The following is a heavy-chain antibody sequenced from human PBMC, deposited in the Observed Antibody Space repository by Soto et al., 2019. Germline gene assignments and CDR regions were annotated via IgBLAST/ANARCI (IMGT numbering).Heavy chain of an antibody. CDR2: IYYSGST. D-gene: IGHD2-2*01. Sequence: QVQLQESGPGLVKPSETLSLTCTVSGGSISSYYWSWIRQPPGKGLEWIGYIYYSGSTTYNPSLTSRVTISADTSKHQLSLNLSSVTAADTALYYCARHRAFCSGKSCALGYYYYVDVWGIGTTVTVSS. J-gene: IGHJ6*03. CDR3: ARHRAFCSGKSCALGYYYYVDV. CDR1: GGSISSYY. V-gene: IGHV4-59*08.